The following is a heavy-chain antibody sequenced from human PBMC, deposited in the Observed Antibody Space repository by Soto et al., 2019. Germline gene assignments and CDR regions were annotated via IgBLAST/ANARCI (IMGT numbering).Heavy chain of an antibody. V-gene: IGHV3-7*01. D-gene: IGHD3-3*01. J-gene: IGHJ6*03. CDR2: IKQDGSEK. CDR3: ARDVGGRYDFWSGSPDYYYMDV. CDR1: GFTFSSYW. Sequence: GGSLRLSCAASGFTFSSYWMSWVRQAPGKGLEWVANIKQDGSEKYYVDSVKGRFTISRDNAKNSLYLQMNSLRAEDTAVYYCARDVGGRYDFWSGSPDYYYMDVWGKGTTVTVSS.